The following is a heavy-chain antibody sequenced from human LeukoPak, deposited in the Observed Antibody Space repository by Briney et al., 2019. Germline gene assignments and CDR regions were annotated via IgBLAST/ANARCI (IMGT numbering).Heavy chain of an antibody. V-gene: IGHV4-34*01. CDR3: ARGRISGWNY. CDR1: GGSFSGYY. D-gene: IGHD3-22*01. CDR2: INHSGST. Sequence: SETLSLTCAVYGGSFSGYYWSWIRQPPGKWLEWIGEINHSGSTNYNPSLKSRVTISVDTSKNQFSLKLSSVTAADTAVYYCARGRISGWNYWGQGTLVTVSS. J-gene: IGHJ4*02.